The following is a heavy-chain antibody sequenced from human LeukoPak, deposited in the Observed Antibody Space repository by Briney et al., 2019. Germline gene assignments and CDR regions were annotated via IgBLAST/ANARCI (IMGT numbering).Heavy chain of an antibody. CDR2: ISAYNGDT. D-gene: IGHD5-18*01. Sequence: GASVKVSCKASGYTFSRYGCNWVRQAPGQGLEWMGWISAYNGDTNYAQKLQGRVTLTTDTSTSTVFMEVRSLRSDDTAVYYCARDSNTYGFDHWGQGTLVTVSS. J-gene: IGHJ5*02. V-gene: IGHV1-18*01. CDR3: ARDSNTYGFDH. CDR1: GYTFSRYG.